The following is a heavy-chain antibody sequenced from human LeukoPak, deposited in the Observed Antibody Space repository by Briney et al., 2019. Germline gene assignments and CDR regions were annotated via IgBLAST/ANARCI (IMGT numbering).Heavy chain of an antibody. D-gene: IGHD3-10*01. CDR2: INPSGGGT. CDR1: GYTFTSYY. J-gene: IGHJ4*02. V-gene: IGHV1-46*01. Sequence: ASVKVSCKASGYTFTSYYMHWVRQAPGQGLEWMGKINPSGGGTSYAQKFLGRVTMTRDTSTSTVYMELSSLRSEDTAVYYCARGGTLMVRGGTGGHFDYWGQGTLVTVSS. CDR3: ARGGTLMVRGGTGGHFDY.